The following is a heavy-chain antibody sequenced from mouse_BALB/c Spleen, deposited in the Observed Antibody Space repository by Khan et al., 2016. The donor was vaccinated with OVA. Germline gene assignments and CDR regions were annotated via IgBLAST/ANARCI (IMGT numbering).Heavy chain of an antibody. J-gene: IGHJ2*01. D-gene: IGHD1-1*01. V-gene: IGHV5-17*02. Sequence: EVELVESGGDLVQPGGSRKLSCAASGFTFSSYGMHWVRQAPEKGLEWVAYISGDSNTIYYADTVKGRSTISRDNPRNTLFLQMTSLMSEDTAMYYCATSYFYGYYFDYWGQGTTLTVSS. CDR2: ISGDSNTI. CDR3: ATSYFYGYYFDY. CDR1: GFTFSSYG.